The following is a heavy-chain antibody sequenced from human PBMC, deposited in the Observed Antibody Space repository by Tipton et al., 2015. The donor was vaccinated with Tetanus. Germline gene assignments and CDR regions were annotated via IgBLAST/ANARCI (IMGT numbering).Heavy chain of an antibody. CDR2: IDYSGST. CDR3: ARCPYGGVSGTLYY. J-gene: IGHJ4*02. Sequence: GLVKPSETLSLTCIVSGGSISTYYWSWIRQRPGRGLEWVGYIDYSGSTNYNPSLKSRVTISIDTSKKQFSLNLSSVTAADTAVYFCARCPYGGVSGTLYYWGQGILVTVSS. V-gene: IGHV4-59*13. D-gene: IGHD4-23*01. CDR1: GGSISTYY.